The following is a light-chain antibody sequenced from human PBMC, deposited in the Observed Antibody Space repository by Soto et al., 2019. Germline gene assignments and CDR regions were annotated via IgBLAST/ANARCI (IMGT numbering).Light chain of an antibody. Sequence: QSALTQPASVSGSPGQSITISCTGTSSDVGAYNYVSWYQQYPGKAPKLMIFDVSDRPSGVSNRFSGSKSGNTASLTISGLQAEDEADYYCGSYTSDSTVILGGGPKVTVL. J-gene: IGLJ2*01. V-gene: IGLV2-14*03. CDR3: GSYTSDSTVI. CDR2: DVS. CDR1: SSDVGAYNY.